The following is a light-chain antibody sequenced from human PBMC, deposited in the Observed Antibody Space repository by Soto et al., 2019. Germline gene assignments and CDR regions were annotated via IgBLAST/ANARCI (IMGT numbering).Light chain of an antibody. V-gene: IGLV2-8*01. CDR3: SSYAGSNIL. J-gene: IGLJ2*01. CDR2: EVS. Sequence: QAVVTQPPSASGSPGQSVTISCTGTSSDVGGYNYVSWYQQHPGKAPKLMIYEVSQRPSGVPDRFSGSKSGNTASLTVSGLQAEDEADYYCSSYAGSNILFGGGTKVTVL. CDR1: SSDVGGYNY.